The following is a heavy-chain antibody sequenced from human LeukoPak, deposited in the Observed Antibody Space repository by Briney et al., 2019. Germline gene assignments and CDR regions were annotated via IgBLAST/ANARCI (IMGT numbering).Heavy chain of an antibody. CDR3: ARIMITFGGVIVLHAFDI. CDR2: IYHSGST. V-gene: IGHV4-38-2*02. CDR1: GYSISSGYY. D-gene: IGHD3-16*02. J-gene: IGHJ3*02. Sequence: SSETLSLTCTVSGYSISSGYYWGWIRQPPGKGLEWIGSIYHSGSTYYNPSLKSRVTISVDTSKNQFSLKLSSVTAADTAVYYCARIMITFGGVIVLHAFDIWGQGTMVTVSS.